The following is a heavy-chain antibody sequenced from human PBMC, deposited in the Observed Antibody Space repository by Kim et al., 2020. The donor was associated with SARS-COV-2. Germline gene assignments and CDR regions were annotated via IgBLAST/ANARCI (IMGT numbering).Heavy chain of an antibody. CDR3: ARGARKLERTSDYMDV. V-gene: IGHV1-8*01. CDR1: GYTFTSYD. Sequence: ASVKVSCKASGYTFTSYDINWVRQATGQGLEWMGWMNPNSGNTGYAQKFQGRVTMTRNTSISTAYMELSSLRSEDTAVYYCARGARKLERTSDYMDVWGKGTTVTVSS. D-gene: IGHD1-1*01. CDR2: MNPNSGNT. J-gene: IGHJ6*03.